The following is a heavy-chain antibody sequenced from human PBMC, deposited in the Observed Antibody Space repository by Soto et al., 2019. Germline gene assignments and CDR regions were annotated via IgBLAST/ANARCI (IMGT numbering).Heavy chain of an antibody. J-gene: IGHJ4*02. CDR2: IDQSGST. CDR3: ARAPSSGWKAYFDY. V-gene: IGHV4-34*01. Sequence: SETLSLTCAVYNGSLSAYYWSWIRQPPGKGLEWIGEIDQSGSTDYNPSLKSRVTISVDTSKKQFSLKLISVTAADTAVYYCARAPSSGWKAYFDYWGQGTLVTVSS. CDR1: NGSLSAYY. D-gene: IGHD6-19*01.